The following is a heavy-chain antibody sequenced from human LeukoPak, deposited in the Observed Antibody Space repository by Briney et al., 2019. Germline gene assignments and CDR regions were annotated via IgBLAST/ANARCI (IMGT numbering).Heavy chain of an antibody. J-gene: IGHJ3*02. V-gene: IGHV3-20*04. CDR1: GFTFDDYG. D-gene: IGHD7-27*01. Sequence: PGGSLRLSCAASGFTFDDYGMSWVRHAPGKGLEWVSGINWNGGSTGYADSVKGRFTISRDNSKNTLYLQMNSLRAEDTAVYYCARPSWGDAFDIWGQGTMVTVSS. CDR3: ARPSWGDAFDI. CDR2: INWNGGST.